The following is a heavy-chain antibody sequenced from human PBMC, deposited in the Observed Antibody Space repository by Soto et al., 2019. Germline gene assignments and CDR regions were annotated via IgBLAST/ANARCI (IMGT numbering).Heavy chain of an antibody. CDR2: MNPDSGDT. J-gene: IGHJ4*02. D-gene: IGHD2-15*01. CDR3: VGQPGGVATPGDDY. Sequence: QVQLVQSGAEVKKPGASVKVSCEASGYPFSAFDINWVRQAGGQGLEWMGWMNPDSGDTAFAQRSQAGTTRPGSTSIGTAYRDRGGLTPDDTAFYFCVGQPGGVATPGDDYWGQGTLVTVSS. CDR1: GYPFSAFD. V-gene: IGHV1-8*01.